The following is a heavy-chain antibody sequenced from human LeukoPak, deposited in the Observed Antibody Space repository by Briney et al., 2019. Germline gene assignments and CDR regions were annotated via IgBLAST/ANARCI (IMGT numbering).Heavy chain of an antibody. CDR2: IHPTSGGT. J-gene: IGHJ3*02. CDR3: ARPYHWLEHCAFDI. Sequence: GASVKVSCKASGYTFTGYYMHWVRQAPGQGLEWMGWIHPTSGGTNFAQRFQGRVTMTRDTSISTAYMELSSLRSDDTAIYYCARPYHWLEHCAFDIWGQGTMVTVSS. CDR1: GYTFTGYY. D-gene: IGHD6-19*01. V-gene: IGHV1-2*02.